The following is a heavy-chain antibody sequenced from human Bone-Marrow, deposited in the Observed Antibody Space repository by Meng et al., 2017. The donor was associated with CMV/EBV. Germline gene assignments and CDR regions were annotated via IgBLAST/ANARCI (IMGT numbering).Heavy chain of an antibody. V-gene: IGHV1-69*05. D-gene: IGHD2-2*02. CDR2: IIPIFGTA. J-gene: IGHJ3*02. Sequence: SVKVSCKASGGTFSSYAISWVRQAPGQGLEWMGGIIPIFGTANYAQKFQGRVTITTDESTSTAYMELSSLRSEDTAVYYCASSSVYCSSTSCYTDAFDIWGQGTMVTVSS. CDR3: ASSSVYCSSTSCYTDAFDI. CDR1: GGTFSSYA.